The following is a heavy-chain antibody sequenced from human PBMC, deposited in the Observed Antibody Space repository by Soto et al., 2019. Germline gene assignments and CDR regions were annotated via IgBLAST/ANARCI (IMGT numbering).Heavy chain of an antibody. J-gene: IGHJ5*02. CDR1: GYIFTSYW. D-gene: IGHD3-3*01. CDR2: IYPRDSDT. Sequence: PEESLKISCKGSGYIFTSYWIGWVRQMPGKGLEWMGIIYPRDSDTRYSPSFQGQVTISADKSISTAYLQWSSLKASDTAMHYCASFWRGSTTGNWFDPCGQGSLVTGSA. V-gene: IGHV5-51*01. CDR3: ASFWRGSTTGNWFDP.